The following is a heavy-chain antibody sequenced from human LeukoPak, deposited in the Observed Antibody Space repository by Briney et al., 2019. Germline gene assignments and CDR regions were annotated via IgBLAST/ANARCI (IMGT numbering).Heavy chain of an antibody. J-gene: IGHJ3*02. V-gene: IGHV1-69*06. CDR2: IIPMSGTV. CDR1: GGTFSTFG. D-gene: IGHD2-21*02. CDR3: TTLSCGSDCYSREGDVFDI. Sequence: SVKVSCKASGGTFSTFGISWVRQAPGQGLEWMGGIIPMSGTVNNAQKFQGRVTITADKSTGTAYMELSSLKTEDTAVYYCTTLSCGSDCYSREGDVFDIWGQGTMVTVSS.